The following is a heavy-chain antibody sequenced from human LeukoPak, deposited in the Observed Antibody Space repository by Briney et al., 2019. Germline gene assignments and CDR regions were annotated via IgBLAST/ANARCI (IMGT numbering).Heavy chain of an antibody. D-gene: IGHD6-19*01. CDR3: ARGEIAVAESFDY. Sequence: SVKVSCKASGGTFSSYAISWVRQAPGQGLEWMGRIIPIFGTANYAQKFQGRVTITTDESTSTAYMELSSLRSEDTAVYYCARGEIAVAESFDYWGQGTLVTVSS. CDR1: GGTFSSYA. J-gene: IGHJ4*02. V-gene: IGHV1-69*05. CDR2: IIPIFGTA.